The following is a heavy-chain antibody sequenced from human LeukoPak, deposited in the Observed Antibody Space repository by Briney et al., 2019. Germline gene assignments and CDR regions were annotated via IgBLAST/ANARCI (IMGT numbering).Heavy chain of an antibody. D-gene: IGHD4-17*01. CDR2: IYYSGST. Sequence: SETLSLTCTVSGGSISSYYWSWIRQPPGKGLEWIGYIYYSGSTNYNPSLKSRVTISVDTSKNQFSLKLSSVTAADTAVYYCARDFGYGDFNFDYWGQGTLVTVSS. V-gene: IGHV4-59*12. CDR3: ARDFGYGDFNFDY. J-gene: IGHJ4*02. CDR1: GGSISSYY.